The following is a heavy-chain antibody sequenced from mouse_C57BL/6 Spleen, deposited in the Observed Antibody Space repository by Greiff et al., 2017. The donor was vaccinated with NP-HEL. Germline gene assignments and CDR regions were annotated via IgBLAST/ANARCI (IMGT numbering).Heavy chain of an antibody. CDR3: TRGHYGSSTGYAMDY. J-gene: IGHJ4*01. Sequence: EVQVVESGEGLVKPGGSLKLSCAASGFTFSSYAMSWVRQTPEKRLEWVAYISSGGDYIYYADTVKGRFTISRDNARNTLYLQMSSLKSEDTAMYYCTRGHYGSSTGYAMDYWGQGTSVTVSS. CDR2: ISSGGDYI. CDR1: GFTFSSYA. D-gene: IGHD1-1*01. V-gene: IGHV5-9-1*02.